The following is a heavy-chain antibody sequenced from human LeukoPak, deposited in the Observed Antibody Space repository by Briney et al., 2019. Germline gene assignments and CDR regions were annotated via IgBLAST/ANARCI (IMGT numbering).Heavy chain of an antibody. D-gene: IGHD4-11*01. CDR3: ARVPGDYANYAAIDY. J-gene: IGHJ4*02. CDR1: GGSISSSSYY. V-gene: IGHV4-39*07. Sequence: PSETLSLTCTVSGGSISSSSYYWGWIRQPPGKGLEWIGTIHYSGSTYYNPSLKSRVTISVDTSKNQFSLKVSSVTAADTAVYFCARVPGDYANYAAIDYWGQGTLVTVSS. CDR2: IHYSGST.